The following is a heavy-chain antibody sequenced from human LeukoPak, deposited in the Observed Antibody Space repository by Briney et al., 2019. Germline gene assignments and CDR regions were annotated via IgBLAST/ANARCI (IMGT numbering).Heavy chain of an antibody. CDR1: GGSFSGYY. CDR3: ARGAIVGATTFDY. J-gene: IGHJ4*02. V-gene: IGHV4-34*01. CDR2: INHSGST. D-gene: IGHD1-26*01. Sequence: SETLSLTCAVYGGSFSGYYWSWIRQPPGKGLEWIGEINHSGSTNYNPSLKSRVTISVDTSKNQFSLKLSSVTAADTAVYYCARGAIVGATTFDYWGQGTLVTVSS.